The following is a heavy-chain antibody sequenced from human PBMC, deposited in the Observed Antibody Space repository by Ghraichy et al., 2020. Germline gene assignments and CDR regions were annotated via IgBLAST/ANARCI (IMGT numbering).Heavy chain of an antibody. CDR3: ARVHYYSNGYTYQYGMDV. J-gene: IGHJ6*02. CDR1: GFPFSSYW. CDR2: IKQDGSGQ. D-gene: IGHD4-11*01. Sequence: GGSLRLSCAVSGFPFSSYWMNWVRQAPGKGLEWVSNIKQDGSGQYYVDSVKGRFTISRDNAKNSLYLQMNSLTAEDTAVYYCARVHYYSNGYTYQYGMDVWGQGTTLTVSS. V-gene: IGHV3-7*01.